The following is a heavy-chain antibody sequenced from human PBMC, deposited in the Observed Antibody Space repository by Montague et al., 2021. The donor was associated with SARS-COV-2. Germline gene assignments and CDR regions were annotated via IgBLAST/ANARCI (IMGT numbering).Heavy chain of an antibody. CDR2: IDDSGST. CDR1: GGSISSNNYY. J-gene: IGHJ3*02. CDR3: ARRGRKLLPVATTIGGFDI. Sequence: SETLSFTCTVSGGSISSNNYYWDWIRQPPGKGLEWIGSIDDSGSTYYNPSLKSRVTISVDTSKNHFSLKLNSVTAADTAVYYCARRGRKLLPVATTIGGFDIWGQGTMVTVSS. D-gene: IGHD5-12*01. V-gene: IGHV4-39*02.